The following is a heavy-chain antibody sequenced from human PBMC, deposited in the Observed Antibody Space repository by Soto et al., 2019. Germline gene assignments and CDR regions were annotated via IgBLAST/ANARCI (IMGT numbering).Heavy chain of an antibody. V-gene: IGHV3-74*01. CDR1: GITFSSYW. D-gene: IGHD2-15*01. Sequence: GGSLRLSCAASGITFSSYWMHWVRQAPGKGLVWVSRIKSDGSSTSYADSVKGRFTISRDNAKNTLYLQMNSLRAEDTAVYYCAREACSGGNCFYFAPVYWVHRTLVIV. CDR3: AREACSGGNCFYFAPVY. CDR2: IKSDGSST. J-gene: IGHJ4*01.